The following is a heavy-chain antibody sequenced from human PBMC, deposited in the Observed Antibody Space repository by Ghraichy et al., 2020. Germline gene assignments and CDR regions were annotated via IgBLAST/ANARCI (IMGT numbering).Heavy chain of an antibody. J-gene: IGHJ2*01. Sequence: GESLNISCAASGFTFSGSAMHWVRQASGKGLEWVGRIRSKANSYATAYAASVKGRFTISRDDSKNTAYLQMNSLKTEDTAVYYCTRLPPGTYFDLWGRGTLVTVSS. V-gene: IGHV3-73*01. CDR1: GFTFSGSA. CDR2: IRSKANSYAT. D-gene: IGHD3-10*01. CDR3: TRLPPGTYFDL.